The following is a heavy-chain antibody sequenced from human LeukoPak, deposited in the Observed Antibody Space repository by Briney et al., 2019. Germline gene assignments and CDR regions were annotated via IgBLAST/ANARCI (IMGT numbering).Heavy chain of an antibody. CDR2: ISSSGSYT. D-gene: IGHD2-21*02. Sequence: GGSLRLSCAASGFTFSSYEMNWVRQAPGKGLEWVSYISSSGSYTNYADSVKGRFTISRDNAKNSLYLQMNSLRAEDTAVYYCASTLAYCGGDCYPNWFDPWGQGTLVTVSS. CDR3: ASTLAYCGGDCYPNWFDP. V-gene: IGHV3-48*03. CDR1: GFTFSSYE. J-gene: IGHJ5*02.